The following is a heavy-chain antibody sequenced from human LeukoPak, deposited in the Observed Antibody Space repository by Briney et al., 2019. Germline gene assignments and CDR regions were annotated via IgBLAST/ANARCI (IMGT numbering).Heavy chain of an antibody. V-gene: IGHV3-23*01. CDR1: GFTFSSFA. D-gene: IGHD5-24*01. CDR3: AKVFPYYGYNELDY. CDR2: ISDSGGTT. Sequence: GGSLRLSCAVSGFTFSSFAMSWVRQPPGKGPEWLSVISDSGGTTFYADSVKGRFTISRDNSKNTLYLQMNSLRAEDTAVYYCAKVFPYYGYNELDYWGQGTLVTVSS. J-gene: IGHJ4*02.